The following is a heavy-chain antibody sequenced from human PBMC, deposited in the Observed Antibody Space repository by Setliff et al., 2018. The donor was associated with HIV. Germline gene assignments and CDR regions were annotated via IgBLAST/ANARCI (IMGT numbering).Heavy chain of an antibody. Sequence: PGGSLRLSCAASGFTFDDYGMSWVRQGPGKGLEWASGITWNGDIATYADSVRGRFTISRDNAKNSLYLQMNSLRAEDTALYYCARDTDVDSVYRPFHIWGQGTMVTVSS. CDR1: GFTFDDYG. V-gene: IGHV3-20*04. J-gene: IGHJ3*02. CDR2: ITWNGDIA. CDR3: ARDTDVDSVYRPFHI. D-gene: IGHD1-26*01.